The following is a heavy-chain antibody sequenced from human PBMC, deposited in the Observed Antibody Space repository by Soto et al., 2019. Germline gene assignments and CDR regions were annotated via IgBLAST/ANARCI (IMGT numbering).Heavy chain of an antibody. V-gene: IGHV3-21*01. D-gene: IGHD5-12*01. CDR2: ISSSSSYI. CDR1: GFTFSGYT. Sequence: GGSLRLSCAASGFTFSGYTVNWVRQAPGKGLEWVSSISSSSSYIYYADSVRGRFTISRDNAKNSLYLQMNSLRAEDTAVYYCARGGYNSLQTPWGQGTLVTVSS. J-gene: IGHJ5*02. CDR3: ARGGYNSLQTP.